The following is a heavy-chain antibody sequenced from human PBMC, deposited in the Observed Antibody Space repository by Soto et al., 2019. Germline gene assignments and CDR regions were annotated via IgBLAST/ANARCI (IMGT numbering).Heavy chain of an antibody. Sequence: GGSLRLSCAASGFTFSSYGMHWVRQAPGKGLEWVAVIWYDGSNKYYADSVKGRFTISRDNSKNTLYLQMNSLRAEDTAVYYCARDKYSGYVTYYYYGMDVWGQGTTVTVSS. D-gene: IGHD5-12*01. J-gene: IGHJ6*02. CDR2: IWYDGSNK. CDR3: ARDKYSGYVTYYYYGMDV. CDR1: GFTFSSYG. V-gene: IGHV3-33*01.